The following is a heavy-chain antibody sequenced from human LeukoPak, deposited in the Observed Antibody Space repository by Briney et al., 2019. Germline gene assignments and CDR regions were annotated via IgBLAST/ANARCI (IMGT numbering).Heavy chain of an antibody. Sequence: SETLSLNCTVSGDFISTYYWSWIRQPPGKGLEWIGYIYYSGSTNYNPSLKSRLTMSVDTSKSQFSLELSSVTAADTAVYFCARDYSNYIMDYWGHGILVTVSS. D-gene: IGHD4-11*01. V-gene: IGHV4-59*01. J-gene: IGHJ4*01. CDR1: GDFISTYY. CDR3: ARDYSNYIMDY. CDR2: IYYSGST.